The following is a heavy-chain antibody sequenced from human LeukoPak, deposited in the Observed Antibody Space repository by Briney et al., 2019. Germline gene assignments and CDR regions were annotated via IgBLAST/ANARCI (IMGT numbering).Heavy chain of an antibody. V-gene: IGHV3-30*02. J-gene: IGHJ5*02. D-gene: IGHD3-16*01. CDR2: IRYDGSNK. Sequence: PGGSLRLSCAASGFTFSSYGMHLVRQAPGKGLEWVAFIRYDGSNKYYADSVKGRFTISRDNSKNTLYLQMNSLRAEDTAVYYCAKDLGGLHDWFDPWGQGTLVTVSS. CDR3: AKDLGGLHDWFDP. CDR1: GFTFSSYG.